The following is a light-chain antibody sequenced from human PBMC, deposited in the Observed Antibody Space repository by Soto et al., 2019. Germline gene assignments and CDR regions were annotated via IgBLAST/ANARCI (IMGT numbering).Light chain of an antibody. CDR1: QSVSRSY. CDR3: QQYGSSPPYT. CDR2: GTS. V-gene: IGKV3-20*01. J-gene: IGKJ2*01. Sequence: EIVLTQSPGTLSLSPGERATLSCRASQSVSRSYLAWYQQKPGQAPRLLIYGTSSRATGIPDRFSGSGSGIDFTLTISILEPEDFAVYYCQQYGSSPPYTFGLGTKLEIK.